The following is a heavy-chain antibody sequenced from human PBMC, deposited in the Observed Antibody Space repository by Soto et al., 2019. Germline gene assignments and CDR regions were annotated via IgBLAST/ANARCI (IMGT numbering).Heavy chain of an antibody. J-gene: IGHJ5*02. D-gene: IGHD6-13*01. CDR3: AKALLYSSSWYSGGGFDP. CDR2: ISGSGGST. Sequence: HPGGFLRLSCAASGFTFSSYAMSWVRQAPGKGLEWVSAISGSGGSTYYADSVKGRFTISRDNSKNTLYLQMYSLRAEDTAVYYCAKALLYSSSWYSGGGFDPWGQGTLVTVSS. V-gene: IGHV3-23*01. CDR1: GFTFSSYA.